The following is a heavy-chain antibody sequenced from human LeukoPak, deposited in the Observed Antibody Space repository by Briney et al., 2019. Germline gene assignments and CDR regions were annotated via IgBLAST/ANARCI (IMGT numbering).Heavy chain of an antibody. Sequence: GGSLRLSCAASGFTFSSYSMNWVRQAPGKGLEWVSSISIISSYIYYADSVKGRFTISRDNAKNSLYLQMNSLRAEDTAVYYCAKGASDIVVVTSIYYFDYWGQGTLVTVSS. CDR2: ISIISSYI. CDR1: GFTFSSYS. D-gene: IGHD2-2*01. V-gene: IGHV3-21*01. J-gene: IGHJ4*02. CDR3: AKGASDIVVVTSIYYFDY.